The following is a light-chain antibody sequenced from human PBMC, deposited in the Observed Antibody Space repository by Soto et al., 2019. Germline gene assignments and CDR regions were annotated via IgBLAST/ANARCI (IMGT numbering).Light chain of an antibody. CDR1: KLGDKY. J-gene: IGLJ2*01. Sequence: SYDLTQPPSVSVSPGQTASITCSGAKLGDKYACWYQQKPGQSPVLVIYQDSKRPSGIPERFSGSNSGNTATLTISGTQAMDEADYYCQAWDSSTASVVFGGGTKLTVL. V-gene: IGLV3-1*01. CDR3: QAWDSSTASVV. CDR2: QDS.